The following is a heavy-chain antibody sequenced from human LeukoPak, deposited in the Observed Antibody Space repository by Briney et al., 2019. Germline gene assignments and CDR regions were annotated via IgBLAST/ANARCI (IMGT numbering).Heavy chain of an antibody. J-gene: IGHJ6*03. D-gene: IGHD3-9*01. V-gene: IGHV3-48*04. CDR2: ISSSGSTI. CDR1: GFTFSSYS. Sequence: GGSLRLSCAASGFTFSSYSMNWVRQAPGKGLEWVSYISSSGSTIYYADSVKSRFTISRDNAKNSLYLQMNSLRAEDTAVYYCARDLSRRGYDILDYYYYMDVWGKGTTVTISS. CDR3: ARDLSRRGYDILDYYYYMDV.